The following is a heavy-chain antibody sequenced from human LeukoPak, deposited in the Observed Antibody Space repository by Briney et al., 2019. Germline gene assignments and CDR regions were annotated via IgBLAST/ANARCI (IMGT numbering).Heavy chain of an antibody. CDR3: ARVLSDSSGWYHFDY. J-gene: IGHJ4*02. V-gene: IGHV3-21*04. Sequence: GGSLRLSCAASGFTFSTYSMNWVRQAPGKGLEWVSFISSSSSYIYYADSVKGRFTISRDNSKNTLYLQMNSLRAEDTAVYYCARVLSDSSGWYHFDYWGQGTLVTVSS. D-gene: IGHD6-19*01. CDR1: GFTFSTYS. CDR2: ISSSSSYI.